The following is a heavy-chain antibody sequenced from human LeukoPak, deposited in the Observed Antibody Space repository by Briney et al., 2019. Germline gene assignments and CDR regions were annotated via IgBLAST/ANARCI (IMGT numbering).Heavy chain of an antibody. Sequence: GGSLRLSCEASGFSVSDHWLTWVRQAPGKGLDWVAHINQRGSERSYVDSVKGRFTISRDNAKNSLFLQMNSLRVEDAAVYYCARGHYGLDVWGQGTTVTVSS. V-gene: IGHV3-7*05. CDR2: INQRGSER. CDR1: GFSVSDHW. J-gene: IGHJ6*02. CDR3: ARGHYGLDV.